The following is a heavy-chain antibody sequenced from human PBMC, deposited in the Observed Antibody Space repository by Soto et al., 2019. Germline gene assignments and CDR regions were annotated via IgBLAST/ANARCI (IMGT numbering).Heavy chain of an antibody. CDR3: ARDNYDSSGYLPYYGMDV. J-gene: IGHJ6*02. CDR2: IYYSGST. CDR1: GGSINGYY. D-gene: IGHD3-22*01. Sequence: SETLSLTCSVSGGSINGYYLSWIRQPPGKGLEWIGYIYYSGSTNYNPSLKSRVTISVDTSKNQFSLKLSSVTAADTAVYYCARDNYDSSGYLPYYGMDVWGQGTTVTVSS. V-gene: IGHV4-59*01.